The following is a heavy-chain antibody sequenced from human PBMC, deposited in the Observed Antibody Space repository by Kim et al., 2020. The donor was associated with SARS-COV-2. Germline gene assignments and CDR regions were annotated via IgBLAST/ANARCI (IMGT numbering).Heavy chain of an antibody. CDR1: GGSISSYY. J-gene: IGHJ4*02. CDR3: ARAHIRGDYRLDFDY. Sequence: SETLSLTCTVSGGSISSYYWSWIRQPPGKGLEWIGYIYYSGSTNYNPSLKSRVTISVDTSKNQFSLKLSSVTAADTAVYYCARAHIRGDYRLDFDYWGQGTLVTVSS. V-gene: IGHV4-59*13. CDR2: IYYSGST. D-gene: IGHD4-17*01.